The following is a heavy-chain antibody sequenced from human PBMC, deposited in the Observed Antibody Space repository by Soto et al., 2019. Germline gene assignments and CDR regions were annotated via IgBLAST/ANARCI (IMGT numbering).Heavy chain of an antibody. CDR3: AREQALTTMNTRYYYGLDV. Sequence: GGSLRLSCAAYRFTFSSYGMHWVRQAPGKGLEWVAVIWYDGSNKYYADSVKGRFTISRDNSKNTLYLQVNSLRAEDTAVYYCAREQALTTMNTRYYYGLDVWGQGTTVTVSS. J-gene: IGHJ6*02. CDR1: RFTFSSYG. CDR2: IWYDGSNK. V-gene: IGHV3-33*01. D-gene: IGHD3-16*01.